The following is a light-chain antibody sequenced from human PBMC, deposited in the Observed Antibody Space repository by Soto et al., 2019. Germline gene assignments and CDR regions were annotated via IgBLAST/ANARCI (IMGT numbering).Light chain of an antibody. CDR2: GAS. CDR3: QQYNNWPFT. Sequence: EIVMTQSPATLSVSPGERATLSCRASQSVSSNLAWYQQKPGQAPRLLIYGASTRAPGIPARFSGSGSGTEFTLTISSLQSEDFAVYYCQQYNNWPFTFGPGTNVDLK. J-gene: IGKJ3*01. V-gene: IGKV3-15*01. CDR1: QSVSSN.